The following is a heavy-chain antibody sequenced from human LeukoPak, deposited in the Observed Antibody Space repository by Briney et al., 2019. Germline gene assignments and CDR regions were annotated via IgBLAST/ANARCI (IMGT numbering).Heavy chain of an antibody. D-gene: IGHD5-12*01. CDR2: INPNSGGT. J-gene: IGHJ4*02. Sequence: ASVKVSCKASGYTFTGYYMHWVRQAPGQGLEWMGWINPNSGGTNYAQKFQGRVTMTRDTSISAAYMELSRLRSDDTAVYYCARQSSGGYGLGYWGQGTLVTVSS. CDR3: ARQSSGGYGLGY. CDR1: GYTFTGYY. V-gene: IGHV1-2*02.